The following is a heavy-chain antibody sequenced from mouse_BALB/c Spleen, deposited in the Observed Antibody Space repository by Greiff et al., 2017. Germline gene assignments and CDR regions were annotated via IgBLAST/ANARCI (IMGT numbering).Heavy chain of an antibody. Sequence: EVKLEESGGGLVQPGGSLKLSCAASGKGLEWIGEINPDSSTINYTPSLKDKFIISRDNAKNTLYLQMSKVRSEDTALYYCARPYDPAWFAYWGQGTLVTVSA. CDR2: INPDSSTI. J-gene: IGHJ3*01. CDR1: G. D-gene: IGHD2-3*01. V-gene: IGHV4-1*02. CDR3: ARPYDPAWFAY.